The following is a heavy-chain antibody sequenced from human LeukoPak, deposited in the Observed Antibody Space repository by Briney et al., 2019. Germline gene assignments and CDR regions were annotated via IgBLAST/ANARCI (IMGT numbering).Heavy chain of an antibody. CDR3: ARSRGRYYFDL. Sequence: GGSLRLSCAASGFTFSSYAMHWVRQAPGKGLEWVSYISPSSFLIEYADSMKGRFTISRDTAKNSLYLQMNSLGAEDTAVYYCARSRGRYYFDLWGQGTLVTVSS. V-gene: IGHV3-21*05. D-gene: IGHD6-19*01. CDR1: GFTFSSYA. J-gene: IGHJ4*02. CDR2: ISPSSFLI.